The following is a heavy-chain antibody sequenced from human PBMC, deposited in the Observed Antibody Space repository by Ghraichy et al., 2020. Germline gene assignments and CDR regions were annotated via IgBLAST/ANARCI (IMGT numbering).Heavy chain of an antibody. J-gene: IGHJ6*03. CDR1: GFTFSDYY. Sequence: GSLNISCAASGFTFSDYYMSWIRQAPGKGLEWVSYISSSGSTIYYADFVKGRFTISRDNAKNSLYLQMNSLRAEDTAVYYCARDRYVTMVRGVIRNYYYYMDVWGKGTTVTVSS. CDR3: ARDRYVTMVRGVIRNYYYYMDV. V-gene: IGHV3-11*01. D-gene: IGHD3-10*01. CDR2: ISSSGSTI.